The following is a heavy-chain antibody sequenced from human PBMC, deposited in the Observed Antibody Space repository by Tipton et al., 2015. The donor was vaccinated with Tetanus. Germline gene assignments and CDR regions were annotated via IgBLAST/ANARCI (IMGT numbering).Heavy chain of an antibody. J-gene: IGHJ5*02. D-gene: IGHD2-8*01. V-gene: IGHV4-38-2*01. Sequence: TLSLTCAVSGYSISSGHYWAWIRQPPGKGLGWIGSIYDSGSTYYHPSLKSRVIMSVDTSKNQFSLHLIYVTAADTAVFYCARASIRTPLLYETWGQGTLVTVSS. CDR1: GYSISSGHY. CDR2: IYDSGST. CDR3: ARASIRTPLLYET.